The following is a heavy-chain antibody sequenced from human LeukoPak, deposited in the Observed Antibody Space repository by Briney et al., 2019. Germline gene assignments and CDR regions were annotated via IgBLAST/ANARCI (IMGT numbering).Heavy chain of an antibody. CDR3: ARDSRSYERSGYYHFDY. CDR2: IYYNGSP. J-gene: IGHJ4*02. Sequence: SETLSLTCAVSGGSISSGGYYWNWIRQPPGKGLEWIGYIYYNGSPNYNPSLKSRVTMSQDTSKNQFSLKLTSVTAADTAVYYCARDSRSYERSGYYHFDYWGQGSLVTVSS. V-gene: IGHV4-61*08. CDR1: GGSISSGGYY. D-gene: IGHD3-22*01.